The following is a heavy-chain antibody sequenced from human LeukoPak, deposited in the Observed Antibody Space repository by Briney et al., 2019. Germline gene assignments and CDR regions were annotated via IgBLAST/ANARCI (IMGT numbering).Heavy chain of an antibody. CDR3: ARAGRKSRGVDIVRKKETGYYYYLDV. D-gene: IGHD2-15*01. V-gene: IGHV4-4*07. CDR1: GGSISSYY. J-gene: IGHJ6*03. CDR2: ISTSGST. Sequence: SETLSLTCTVSGGSISSYYWSWIRQPAGKGLESIGRISTSGSTNYNPSLKTRVTMSVDTSKNQFSLKLSSVTAADTAVYYCARAGRKSRGVDIVRKKETGYYYYLDVWGKGTTVTVSS.